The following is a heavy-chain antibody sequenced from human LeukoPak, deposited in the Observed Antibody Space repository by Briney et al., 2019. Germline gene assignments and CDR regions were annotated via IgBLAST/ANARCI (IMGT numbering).Heavy chain of an antibody. CDR2: INAGNGNT. D-gene: IGHD3-22*01. V-gene: IGHV1-3*01. CDR1: GYTFTSYA. CDR3: ARFGSKYNYYDSSGYDY. J-gene: IGHJ4*02. Sequence: ASVTVSCTASGYTFTSYAMHWVRQAPGQRLEWMGWINAGNGNTKYSQKFQGRVTITRDTSTSTVYMELSSLRSEDTAVYYCARFGSKYNYYDSSGYDYWGQGTLVTVSS.